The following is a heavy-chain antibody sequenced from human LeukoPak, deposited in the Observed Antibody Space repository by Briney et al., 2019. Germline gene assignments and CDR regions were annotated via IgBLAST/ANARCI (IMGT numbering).Heavy chain of an antibody. CDR1: GFTFDDYA. Sequence: PGGSLRLSCAASGFTFDDYAMHWVRQAPGKGLEWVSLISGDGGSTYYADSVKGRFTISRDNSKNSLYLQMNSLRTEDTALYYCANVSAPYSSSWYFDYWGQGTLVTVSS. J-gene: IGHJ4*02. CDR2: ISGDGGST. CDR3: ANVSAPYSSSWYFDY. D-gene: IGHD6-13*01. V-gene: IGHV3-43*02.